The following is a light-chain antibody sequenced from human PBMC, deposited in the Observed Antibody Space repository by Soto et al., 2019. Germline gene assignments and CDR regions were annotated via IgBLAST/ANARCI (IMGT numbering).Light chain of an antibody. CDR1: QSVSNSY. CDR3: QQYGSSPRT. V-gene: IGKV3-20*01. CDR2: VAS. Sequence: EIVLTQSPGTLSLSPGERATLSCRASQSVSNSYLAWYQQKPGQAPRLLIYVASSRATGIPDRFSGSGSGTEFTLTINRLEPEDSALYYCQQYGSSPRTFGGGTKVEIK. J-gene: IGKJ4*01.